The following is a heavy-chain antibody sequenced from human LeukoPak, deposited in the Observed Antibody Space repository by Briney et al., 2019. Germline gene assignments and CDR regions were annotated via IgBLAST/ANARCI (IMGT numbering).Heavy chain of an antibody. V-gene: IGHV3-20*04. D-gene: IGHD1-1*01. CDR3: APNPPGRTYLQD. Sequence: GGPLRLSCAASGFTFDDYGMTWVRQVPGKGLEWIAEINWIGDTTRYGDSVKGRFTISRDNAKNSLDLQINSLRVEDTAFYYCAPNPPGRTYLQDWGQGTLVTVSS. J-gene: IGHJ1*01. CDR2: INWIGDTT. CDR1: GFTFDDYG.